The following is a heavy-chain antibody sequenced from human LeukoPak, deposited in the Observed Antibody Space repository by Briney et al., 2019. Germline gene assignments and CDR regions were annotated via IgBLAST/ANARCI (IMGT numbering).Heavy chain of an antibody. V-gene: IGHV3-48*01. CDR3: ARGGSYGGYHSY. CDR1: GFIFSSYS. CDR2: ISSSSSSI. Sequence: PGGSLRLSCVASGFIFSSYSINWVRQAPGKGLEWVSYISSSSSSIYYADSVKGRFTISRDNAKNSLYVQMNSLRAEDTAVYYCARGGSYGGYHSYWGQGTLVTVSS. D-gene: IGHD4-23*01. J-gene: IGHJ4*02.